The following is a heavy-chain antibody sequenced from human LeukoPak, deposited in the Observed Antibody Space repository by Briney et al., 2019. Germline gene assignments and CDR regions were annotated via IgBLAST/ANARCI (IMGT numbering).Heavy chain of an antibody. D-gene: IGHD2-15*01. CDR3: ARLGGYCSGGSCYDIMYNWFDP. J-gene: IGHJ5*02. Sequence: NLGESLKISCKGSGYSITSYWIGCGRQMPGKGLGWIAIIYPGDSDTRYGPSFQGQVTISADKSISTAYLQWSGLQASDTAMYYCARLGGYCSGGSCYDIMYNWFDPWGQGTLVTVSS. CDR2: IYPGDSDT. CDR1: GYSITSYW. V-gene: IGHV5-51*01.